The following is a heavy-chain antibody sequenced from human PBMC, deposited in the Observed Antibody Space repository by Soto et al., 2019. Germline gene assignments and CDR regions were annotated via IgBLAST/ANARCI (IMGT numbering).Heavy chain of an antibody. CDR3: ARPTRYYYDSSGQSAWFDP. Sequence: SVKVSCKASGGTFSSYAISWVRQAPGQGLEWVGGIIPIFGTANYAQKFQGRVTITADESTSTAYMELSSLRSEDTAVYYCARPTRYYYDSSGQSAWFDPWGQGTLVTVSS. CDR2: IIPIFGTA. V-gene: IGHV1-69*13. J-gene: IGHJ5*02. CDR1: GGTFSSYA. D-gene: IGHD3-22*01.